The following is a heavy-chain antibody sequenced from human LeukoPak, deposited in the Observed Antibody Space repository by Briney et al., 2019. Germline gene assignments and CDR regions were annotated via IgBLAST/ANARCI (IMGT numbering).Heavy chain of an antibody. CDR2: INSAGNTT. Sequence: GGSLRLSCAASGLTFTRYWMHWVRQAPGKGLVWVSRINSAGNTTDYAESVKGRFSISRDNSKNTLSLQMNNLRVEDTAVYYCARGMRGSSPFDYWGQGTLVTVSS. CDR3: ARGMRGSSPFDY. J-gene: IGHJ4*02. V-gene: IGHV3-74*01. CDR1: GLTFTRYW. D-gene: IGHD3-16*01.